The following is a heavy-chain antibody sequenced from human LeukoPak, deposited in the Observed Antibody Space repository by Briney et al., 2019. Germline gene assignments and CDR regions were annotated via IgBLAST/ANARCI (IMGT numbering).Heavy chain of an antibody. CDR1: GFTFSTYG. Sequence: GGSLRLSCAASGFTFSTYGMHWVRQAPGKGLEWVAFIWYDGNEKYYADSAKGRFTISRDNSKNTLYLQMNSLRAEDTAIYYCATEQEGRRAAFDYWGQGTLVTVSS. V-gene: IGHV3-30*02. CDR3: ATEQEGRRAAFDY. CDR2: IWYDGNEK. D-gene: IGHD1/OR15-1a*01. J-gene: IGHJ4*02.